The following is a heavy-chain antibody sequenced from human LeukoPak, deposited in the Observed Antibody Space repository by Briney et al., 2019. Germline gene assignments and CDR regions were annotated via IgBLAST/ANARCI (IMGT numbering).Heavy chain of an antibody. CDR3: ARAGGADILTGYYRGPFDY. D-gene: IGHD3-9*01. CDR2: IIPIFGTA. J-gene: IGHJ4*02. CDR1: GGTFSSYA. V-gene: IGHV1-69*13. Sequence: ASVKVSCKASGGTFSSYAISWVRQAPGQGLEWMGGIIPIFGTANYAQKFQGRVTITADESTSTAYMELSSLRSEDTAVYYCARAGGADILTGYYRGPFDYWGQGTLVTVSS.